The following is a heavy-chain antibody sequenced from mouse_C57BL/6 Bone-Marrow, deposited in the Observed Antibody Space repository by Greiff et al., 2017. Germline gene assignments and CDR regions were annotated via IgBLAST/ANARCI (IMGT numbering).Heavy chain of an antibody. CDR2: IDPNSGGT. CDR3: ARPIYDGYYDWYFDV. Sequence: QVQLKQPGAELVKPGASVKLSCKASGYTFTSYWMHWVKQRPGRGLEWIGRIDPNSGGTKYNEKFKSKATLTVDKPSSTAYMQLSSLTSEDSAVYYGARPIYDGYYDWYFDVWGTGTTVTVSA. D-gene: IGHD2-3*01. CDR1: GYTFTSYW. J-gene: IGHJ1*03. V-gene: IGHV1-72*01.